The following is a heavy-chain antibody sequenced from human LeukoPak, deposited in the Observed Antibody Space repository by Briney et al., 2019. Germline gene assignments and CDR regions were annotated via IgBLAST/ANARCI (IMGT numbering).Heavy chain of an antibody. J-gene: IGHJ4*02. Sequence: PGGSLRLSCAASGFTFSNYSMNWVRQAPGKGLEWVSSISSLSSYIYYADSLKGRFTISRDNAKNSLYLQMNSLRAEDTAVYYCAKAQITHLAVALIDYWGQGTLVTVSS. V-gene: IGHV3-21*01. D-gene: IGHD6-19*01. CDR1: GFTFSNYS. CDR2: ISSLSSYI. CDR3: AKAQITHLAVALIDY.